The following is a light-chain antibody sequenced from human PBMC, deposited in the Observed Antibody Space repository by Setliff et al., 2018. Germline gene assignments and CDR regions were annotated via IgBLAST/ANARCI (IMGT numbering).Light chain of an antibody. CDR2: DVI. J-gene: IGLJ1*01. CDR1: SSDIGGYNY. CDR3: ASYTATSTPLDV. V-gene: IGLV2-14*03. Sequence: QSVLTQPASVSGSPGQSITISCTGTSSDIGGYNYVSWYQQHPGKAPKLMIYDVINRPSGISHRFSGSKSGNTASLTISGLQPEDEADYYCASYTATSTPLDVFGTGTKVTVL.